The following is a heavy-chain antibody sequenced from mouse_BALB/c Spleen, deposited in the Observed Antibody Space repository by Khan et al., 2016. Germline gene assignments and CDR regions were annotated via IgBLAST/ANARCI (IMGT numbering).Heavy chain of an antibody. D-gene: IGHD1-2*01. Sequence: EVQLQESGPGLVKPSQSLSLTCTVTGYSITSGYGWNWIRQFAGNKEECRGYISYSGSTNYNPSLKRRITITRDTSKNQFFLQLNSVTTEDTATYYCAITARIKYWGQGTTLTVSS. J-gene: IGHJ2*01. V-gene: IGHV3-2*02. CDR2: ISYSGST. CDR1: GYSITSGYG. CDR3: AITARIKY.